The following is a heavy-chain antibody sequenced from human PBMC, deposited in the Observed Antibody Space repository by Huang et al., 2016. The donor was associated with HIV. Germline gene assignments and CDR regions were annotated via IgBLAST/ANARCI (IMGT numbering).Heavy chain of an antibody. CDR2: IYYSGST. J-gene: IGHJ4*02. Sequence: QLQLQESGPGLVKPSETLSLTCTVSGGSISSSSYYWGWIRQPPGKGLEWIGTIYYSGSTDHSPSLKGRGTISVDTSNNQFALKLGSVTAADTAVYYCARHERWAMVRGVPQWGFDYWGQGTLVTVSS. CDR1: GGSISSSSYY. V-gene: IGHV4-39*01. CDR3: ARHERWAMVRGVPQWGFDY. D-gene: IGHD3-10*01.